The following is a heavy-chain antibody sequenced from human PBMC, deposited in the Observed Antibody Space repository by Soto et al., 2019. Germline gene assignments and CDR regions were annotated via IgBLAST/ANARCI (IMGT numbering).Heavy chain of an antibody. CDR1: GGSISSSSYY. V-gene: IGHV4-39*01. J-gene: IGHJ5*02. CDR2: IHYSGST. CDR3: ARLDYYGSGSYRTFDP. Sequence: SETLSLTCTVSGGSISSSSYYWGWIRQPPGKGLEWIGSIHYSGSTYYNPSLKSRVTISVDTSKNQFSLKLSSVTAADTAVYYCARLDYYGSGSYRTFDPWGQGTLVTVSS. D-gene: IGHD3-10*01.